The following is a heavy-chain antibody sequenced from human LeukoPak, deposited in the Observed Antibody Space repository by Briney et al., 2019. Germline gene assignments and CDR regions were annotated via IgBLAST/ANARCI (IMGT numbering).Heavy chain of an antibody. CDR3: ARGRGVVRYFDWLWYV. V-gene: IGHV4-34*01. Sequence: SETLSLTCAVYGGSFSGYYWSWIRQPPGKGLEWIGEINHSGSTNYNPSLKSRVTISVDTSKNQFSLKLSSVTAADTAVYYCARGRGVVRYFDWLWYVWGQGTTVTVSS. CDR2: INHSGST. D-gene: IGHD3-9*01. CDR1: GGSFSGYY. J-gene: IGHJ6*02.